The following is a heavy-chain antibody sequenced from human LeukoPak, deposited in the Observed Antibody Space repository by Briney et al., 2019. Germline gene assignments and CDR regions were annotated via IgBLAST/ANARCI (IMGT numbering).Heavy chain of an antibody. Sequence: PSETLSLTCTVSGGSISSSSYYWGWIRQPPGKGLEWIGSIYYSGSTYYNPSLKSRVTISVDTSKNQFSLKLSSVTAADTAVYYCARTVVVVICYFDYWGQGTLVTVSS. J-gene: IGHJ4*02. D-gene: IGHD3-22*01. CDR2: IYYSGST. CDR3: ARTVVVVICYFDY. V-gene: IGHV4-39*01. CDR1: GGSISSSSYY.